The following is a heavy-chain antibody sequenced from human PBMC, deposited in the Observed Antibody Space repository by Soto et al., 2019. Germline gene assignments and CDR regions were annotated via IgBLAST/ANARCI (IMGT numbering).Heavy chain of an antibody. J-gene: IGHJ6*02. V-gene: IGHV6-1*01. CDR3: ARDPSYSGYDFGTFAYYGMDV. CDR1: GDSVSSNSAA. D-gene: IGHD5-12*01. Sequence: QVQLQQSGPGLVKPSQTLSLTCAISGDSVSSNSAAWNWIRQSPSRGLEWLGRTYYRSKWYNDYAVSVKSRITINPDTSKNQFSLQLNSVTPEDTAVYYCARDPSYSGYDFGTFAYYGMDVWGQGTTVTVSS. CDR2: TYYRSKWYN.